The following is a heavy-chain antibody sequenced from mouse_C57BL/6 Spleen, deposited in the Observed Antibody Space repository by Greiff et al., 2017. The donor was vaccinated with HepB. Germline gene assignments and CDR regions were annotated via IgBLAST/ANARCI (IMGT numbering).Heavy chain of an antibody. J-gene: IGHJ3*01. V-gene: IGHV1-26*01. CDR3: ARGGSSYRWFAY. CDR1: GYTFTDYY. D-gene: IGHD1-1*01. Sequence: EVQLQQSGPELVKPGASVKITCKASGYTFTDYYMNWVKQSNGKSLEWIGDINPNNGGTSYNQKFKGKAKLTVDKSSSTAYMELRSLTSEDSAVYYCARGGSSYRWFAYWGQVTLVTVSA. CDR2: INPNNGGT.